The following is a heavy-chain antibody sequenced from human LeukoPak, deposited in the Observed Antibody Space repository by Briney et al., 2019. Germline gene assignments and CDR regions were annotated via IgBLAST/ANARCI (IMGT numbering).Heavy chain of an antibody. CDR1: RFTFSSYS. J-gene: IGHJ4*02. CDR2: IKQDGSEK. Sequence: GGSLRLSCAASRFTFSSYSMNWVRQAPGKGLEWVANIKQDGSEKYNVDSVKGRFTISRDNAKNSLYLQMNSLRAEDTALYYCARDLRDGYNLLDSWGQGTLVTVSS. CDR3: ARDLRDGYNLLDS. D-gene: IGHD5-24*01. V-gene: IGHV3-7*01.